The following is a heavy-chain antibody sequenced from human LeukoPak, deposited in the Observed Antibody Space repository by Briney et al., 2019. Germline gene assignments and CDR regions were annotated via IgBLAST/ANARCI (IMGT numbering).Heavy chain of an antibody. CDR3: AKDHSSGWRDFDY. Sequence: GGSLRLSCAASGFTFSSYAMSWVRQAPGKGLEWVSIISGSGGSTYHADSMKGRFTISRDNSKNTLYLQMNSLRAEDTAVYYCAKDHSSGWRDFDYWGQGTLVTVSS. D-gene: IGHD6-19*01. V-gene: IGHV3-23*01. CDR2: ISGSGGST. CDR1: GFTFSSYA. J-gene: IGHJ4*02.